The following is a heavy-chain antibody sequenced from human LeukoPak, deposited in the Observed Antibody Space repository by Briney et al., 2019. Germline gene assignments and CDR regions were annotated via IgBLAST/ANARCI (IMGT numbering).Heavy chain of an antibody. Sequence: SETLSLTCTVSGGSISSSSYYWGWIRQPPGKGLEWIGSIYYSGSTYYNPSLKSRVTISVDTSKNQFSLKLSSVTAADTAVYYCARQGWDSSSSVPFDYWGQGTLVTVSS. CDR2: IYYSGST. J-gene: IGHJ4*02. CDR3: ARQGWDSSSSVPFDY. CDR1: GGSISSSSYY. V-gene: IGHV4-39*01. D-gene: IGHD6-6*01.